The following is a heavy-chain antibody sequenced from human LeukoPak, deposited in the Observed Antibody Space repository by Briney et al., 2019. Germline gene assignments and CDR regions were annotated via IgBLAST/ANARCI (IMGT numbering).Heavy chain of an antibody. V-gene: IGHV1-46*01. CDR1: GYTFTSYY. D-gene: IGHD3-22*01. Sequence: ASVKVSCKASGYTFTSYYMHWVRQAPGQGLEGMGIINPSGGSTSYAQKFQGRVTMTTDTSTSTAYMELRSLRSDDTAVYYCARDNYYDSSGYYSYWGQGTLVTVSS. CDR2: INPSGGST. CDR3: ARDNYYDSSGYYSY. J-gene: IGHJ4*02.